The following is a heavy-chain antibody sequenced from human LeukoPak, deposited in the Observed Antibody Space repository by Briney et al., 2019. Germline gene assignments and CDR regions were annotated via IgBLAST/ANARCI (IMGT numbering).Heavy chain of an antibody. J-gene: IGHJ4*02. CDR2: MYNSGST. CDR3: ARGIESYGDYGY. CDR1: GGSISGSY. D-gene: IGHD4-17*01. Sequence: SETLSLTXTVSGGSISGSYWSWIWQPPGKGLEWIAYMYNSGSTNYNPSLKSRVTISIDTSKNQFSLKLSSLTAADTAIYYCARGIESYGDYGYWGQGILVTVSS. V-gene: IGHV4-59*01.